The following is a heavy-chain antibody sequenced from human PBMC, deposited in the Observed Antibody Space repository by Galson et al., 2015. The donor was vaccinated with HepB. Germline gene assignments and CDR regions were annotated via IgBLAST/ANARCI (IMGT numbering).Heavy chain of an antibody. CDR3: VRVRTGTSCYDF. V-gene: IGHV4-30-4*01. Sequence: SNADSHWSWIRQPPGKGLEWIGYIAYHGGTSYNPSLRSRTTISTDTSKNQYSLRLNFVTAADTAVYYCVRVRTGTSCYDFWGQGTLVTVSS. D-gene: IGHD1-1*01. CDR2: IAYHGGT. J-gene: IGHJ4*02. CDR1: SNADSH.